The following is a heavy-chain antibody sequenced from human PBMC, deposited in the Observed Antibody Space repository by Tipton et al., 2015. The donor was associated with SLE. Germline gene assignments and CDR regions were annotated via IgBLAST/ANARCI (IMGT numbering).Heavy chain of an antibody. CDR1: GFTFSSYS. D-gene: IGHD2-15*01. CDR3: ARGGRDAFDI. V-gene: IGHV3-21*03. J-gene: IGHJ3*02. Sequence: SLRLSCAASGFTFSSYSMNWVRQAPGKGLEWVSSISSGSSYIYYADSVKGRFTISRDNAKNSLYLQMNSLRAEDTAVYYCARGGRDAFDIWGQGTMVTVSS. CDR2: ISSGSSYI.